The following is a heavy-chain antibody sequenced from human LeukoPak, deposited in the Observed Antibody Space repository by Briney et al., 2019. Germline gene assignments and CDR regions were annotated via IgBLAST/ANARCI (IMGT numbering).Heavy chain of an antibody. CDR1: GYTFTSYY. CDR2: INPSGGST. D-gene: IGHD5-12*01. CDR3: AREGGVATFAESPFDY. J-gene: IGHJ4*02. Sequence: ASVKVSCKASGYTFTSYYMHWVRQAPGQGLEWMGIINPSGGSTSYAQKFQGRVTMTRDTSTSTVYMELSSLRSEDTAVYYCAREGGVATFAESPFDYWGQGTLVTVSS. V-gene: IGHV1-46*01.